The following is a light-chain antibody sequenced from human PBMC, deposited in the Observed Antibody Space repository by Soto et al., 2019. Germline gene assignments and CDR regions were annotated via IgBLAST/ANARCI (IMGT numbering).Light chain of an antibody. V-gene: IGLV3-1*01. CDR3: QAWGINTVVV. CDR2: QDV. CDR1: KLGDKY. Sequence: SYELTQPPSVSVSPGQTATITCSGDKLGDKYASCHQQRPGQSPLLVNFQDVKLPSGIPERFAGSNSENTATLTISGTQAMDEADYYCQAWGINTVVVFGGGTKLTVL. J-gene: IGLJ2*01.